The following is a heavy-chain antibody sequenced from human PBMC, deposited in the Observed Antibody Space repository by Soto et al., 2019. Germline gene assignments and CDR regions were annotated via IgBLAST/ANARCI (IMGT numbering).Heavy chain of an antibody. CDR2: ISGSGGST. J-gene: IGHJ6*02. CDR1: GFTFSSYA. Sequence: EVQLLESGGGLVQPGGSLRLSCAASGFTFSSYAMSWVRQAPGKGLEWVSAISGSGGSTYYAGSVKGRFTISRDNSKNTLYLQMNSLRAEDTAVYYCAKSYFYYYGMDVWGQRTTVTVSS. V-gene: IGHV3-23*01. CDR3: AKSYFYYYGMDV.